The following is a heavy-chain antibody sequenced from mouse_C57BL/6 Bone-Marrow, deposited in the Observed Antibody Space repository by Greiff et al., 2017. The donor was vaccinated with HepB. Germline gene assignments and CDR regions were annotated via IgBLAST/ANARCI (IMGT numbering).Heavy chain of an antibody. J-gene: IGHJ4*01. CDR3: ARPDYDYDEGHYAMDY. CDR1: GFTFSDYG. Sequence: EVQVVESGGGLVKPGGSLKLSCAASGFTFSDYGMHWVRQAPEKGLEWVAYISSGSSTIYYADTVKGRFTISRDNAKNTLFLQMTSLRSEDTAMYYCARPDYDYDEGHYAMDYWGQGTSVTVSS. D-gene: IGHD2-4*01. V-gene: IGHV5-17*01. CDR2: ISSGSSTI.